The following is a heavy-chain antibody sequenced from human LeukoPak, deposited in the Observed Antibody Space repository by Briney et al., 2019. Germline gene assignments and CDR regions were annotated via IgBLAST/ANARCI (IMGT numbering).Heavy chain of an antibody. J-gene: IGHJ5*01. V-gene: IGHV3-33*03. CDR1: GFTFSRYG. D-gene: IGHD3-9*01. Sequence: GGSLRLSCAASGFTFSRYGMHWVRQAPGKGLEWVALIWSDGTNEHYVGSVKGRFTISRDNSKNTLYLQMNSLRVEDTAVYYCAKVNLLRYFDWFDYWGQGTLVTVSS. CDR2: IWSDGTNE. CDR3: AKVNLLRYFDWFDY.